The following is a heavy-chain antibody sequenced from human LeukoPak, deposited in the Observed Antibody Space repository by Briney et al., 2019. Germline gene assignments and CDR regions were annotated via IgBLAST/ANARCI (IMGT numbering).Heavy chain of an antibody. D-gene: IGHD6-13*01. V-gene: IGHV5-51*01. J-gene: IGHJ4*02. Sequence: RGESLKISCKSSGYRFTNYWIGWVRQMPGKGLEWMGIIYPGDSDTRYSPSFQGQVTISADKSISTAYLQWSSLKASDTAMYYCARRIAAGTGGYYFDYWGQGTLVTVSS. CDR2: IYPGDSDT. CDR1: GYRFTNYW. CDR3: ARRIAAGTGGYYFDY.